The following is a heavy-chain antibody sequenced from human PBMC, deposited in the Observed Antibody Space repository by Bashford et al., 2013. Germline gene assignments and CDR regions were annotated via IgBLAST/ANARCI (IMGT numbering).Heavy chain of an antibody. Sequence: ASVKVSCKTSGYTFNSYYMHWVRQAPGQGPEWMGIVDPITGTTTYAQSFQGRVALTRDTSTTTFFMELSSLRSEDTAVYYCARETGGSSIGWLDPWGQGTLVTVSS. D-gene: IGHD2-15*01. CDR3: ARETGGSSIGWLDP. CDR1: GYTFNSYY. V-gene: IGHV1-46*02. J-gene: IGHJ5*02. CDR2: VDPITGTT.